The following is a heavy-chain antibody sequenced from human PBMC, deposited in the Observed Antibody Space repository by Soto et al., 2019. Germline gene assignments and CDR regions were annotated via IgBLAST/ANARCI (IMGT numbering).Heavy chain of an antibody. V-gene: IGHV4-34*01. CDR3: ASNNYYDSSGYYSTDY. J-gene: IGHJ4*02. CDR1: SECLSRYY. CDR2: INHSGST. Sequence: PSQTISHTCAVYSECLSRYYWNWIRQPPGKGLEWIGEINHSGSTNYNPSLKSRVTISVDTSKNQFSLKLSSVTAADTAVYYCASNNYYDSSGYYSTDYWSQGTLVTVSS. D-gene: IGHD3-22*01.